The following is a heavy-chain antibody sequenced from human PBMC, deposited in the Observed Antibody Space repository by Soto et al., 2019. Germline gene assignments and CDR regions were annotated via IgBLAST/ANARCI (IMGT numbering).Heavy chain of an antibody. CDR2: ISGSGGST. CDR3: ANPQYSGSYFDY. J-gene: IGHJ4*02. D-gene: IGHD1-26*01. Sequence: GGSLRLSCAASGFTLSSYAMSWVRQAPGKGLEWVSAISGSGGSTYYADSVKGRFTISRDNSKNTLYLQMNSLRAEDTAVYYCANPQYSGSYFDYWGQGTLVTVSS. CDR1: GFTLSSYA. V-gene: IGHV3-23*01.